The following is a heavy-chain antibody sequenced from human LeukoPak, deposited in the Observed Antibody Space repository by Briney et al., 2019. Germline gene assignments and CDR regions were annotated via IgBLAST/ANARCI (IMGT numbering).Heavy chain of an antibody. V-gene: IGHV4-61*02. D-gene: IGHD2-8*01. CDR2: IYTSGST. Sequence: PSETLSLTCTVSGGSISSGSYYWSWIRQPAGKGLEWIGRIYTSGSTNYNPSLKSRVTISVDTSKNQFSLKLSSVTAADTAVYYCARERTPYCTNGICYERFDAFDIWGQGTMVTVSS. CDR3: ARERTPYCTNGICYERFDAFDI. CDR1: GGSISSGSYY. J-gene: IGHJ3*02.